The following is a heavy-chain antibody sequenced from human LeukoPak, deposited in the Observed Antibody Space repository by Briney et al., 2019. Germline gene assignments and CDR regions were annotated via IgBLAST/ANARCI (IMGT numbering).Heavy chain of an antibody. CDR1: GYSFTSYW. CDR3: ARRLGTVTTQNWFDP. D-gene: IGHD4-17*01. CDR2: IYPGDSDT. Sequence: GESLKISCKGSGYSFTSYWIGWVRRMPGKGLEWMGIIYPGDSDTRYSPSFQGQVTISADKSISTAYLPWSSLKASDTAMYYCARRLGTVTTQNWFDPWGQGTLVTVSS. V-gene: IGHV5-51*01. J-gene: IGHJ5*02.